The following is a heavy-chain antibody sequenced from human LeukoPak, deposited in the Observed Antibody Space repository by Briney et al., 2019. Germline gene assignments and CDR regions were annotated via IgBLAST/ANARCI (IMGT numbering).Heavy chain of an antibody. J-gene: IGHJ4*02. CDR3: ARQLGNGDSFDY. CDR2: IYYSGST. Sequence: SETLSLTCTVSDGSISSSSYYWGWIRQPPGKGLEWIGSIYYSGSTYYIPSLKSRLTISVDTSKNQFSLKLSSVTAADTAVYYCARQLGNGDSFDYWGQGTLVTVSS. CDR1: DGSISSSSYY. V-gene: IGHV4-39*01. D-gene: IGHD7-27*01.